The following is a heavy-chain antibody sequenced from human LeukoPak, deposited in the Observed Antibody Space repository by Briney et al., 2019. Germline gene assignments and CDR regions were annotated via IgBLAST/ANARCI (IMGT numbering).Heavy chain of an antibody. CDR2: ISGSGGST. CDR3: ARVAFKELGAGTTLHWFDP. CDR1: GFTFSSYA. V-gene: IGHV3-23*01. J-gene: IGHJ5*02. D-gene: IGHD1-7*01. Sequence: GGSLRLSCAASGFTFSSYAMSWVRQAPGKGLELVSAISGSGGSTYYADSVKGRFTISRDNAKNSLYLQMNSLRAEDTAVYYCARVAFKELGAGTTLHWFDPWGQGTLVTVSS.